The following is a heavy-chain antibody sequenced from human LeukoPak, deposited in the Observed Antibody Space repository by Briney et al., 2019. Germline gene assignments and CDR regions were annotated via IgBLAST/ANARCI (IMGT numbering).Heavy chain of an antibody. CDR2: NYYSGST. V-gene: IGHV4-59*08. D-gene: IGHD4/OR15-4a*01. Sequence: KPSETLSLTCSVSGGPISSYYWSWIRQPPGGGLEWIGYNYYSGSTNYNPSLKSRVTISVDTSKNQFSLKLGSVTAADTAVYYCARRASGDYGHYFDSWGQGTLVTVSS. CDR3: ARRASGDYGHYFDS. CDR1: GGPISSYY. J-gene: IGHJ4*02.